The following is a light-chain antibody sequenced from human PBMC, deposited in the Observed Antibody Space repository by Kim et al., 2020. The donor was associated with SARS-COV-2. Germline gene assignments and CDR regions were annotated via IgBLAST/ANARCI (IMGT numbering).Light chain of an antibody. CDR3: QQYNNLRIT. J-gene: IGKJ5*01. Sequence: DIQMTQSPSTLSASVGDRVTITCRASQSFSSWLACYQQKPGKVPKLLIYKTSILESGVPSRFSGSGSGTEFTLTISSLQPDDFATYYFQQYNNLRITFGQGTRLDIK. V-gene: IGKV1-5*03. CDR2: KTS. CDR1: QSFSSW.